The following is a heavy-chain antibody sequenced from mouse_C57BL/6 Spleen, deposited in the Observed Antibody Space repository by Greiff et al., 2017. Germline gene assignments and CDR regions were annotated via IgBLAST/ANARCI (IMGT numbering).Heavy chain of an antibody. CDR2: IYPGSGST. J-gene: IGHJ4*01. CDR1: GYTFTSYW. D-gene: IGHD2-3*01. V-gene: IGHV1-55*01. CDR3: ARGIYDGYYGAMDY. Sequence: QVQLQQPGAELVKPGASVKMSCKASGYTFTSYWITWVKQRPGQGLEWIGDIYPGSGSTNYNEKFKSKATLTVDTSSSTAYMRLSSLTSEDSAVYYCARGIYDGYYGAMDYWGQGTSVTVSS.